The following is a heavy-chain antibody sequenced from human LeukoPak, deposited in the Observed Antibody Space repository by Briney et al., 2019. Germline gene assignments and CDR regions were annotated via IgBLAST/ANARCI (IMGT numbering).Heavy chain of an antibody. J-gene: IGHJ4*02. D-gene: IGHD2-15*01. CDR2: INPNGGGT. CDR3: ARGFRGSTFSY. Sequence: ASVKVSCKASGYTFTGYYMHWVRQAPGQGLEWMGWINPNGGGTNYAQKFQGRVSLARDTSISTAYMELSGLTSDDTALYYCARGFRGSTFSYWGQGTLVTVSS. CDR1: GYTFTGYY. V-gene: IGHV1-2*02.